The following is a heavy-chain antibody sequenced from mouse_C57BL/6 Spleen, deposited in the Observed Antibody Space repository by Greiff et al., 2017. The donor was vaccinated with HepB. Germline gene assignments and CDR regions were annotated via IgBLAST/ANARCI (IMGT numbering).Heavy chain of an antibody. D-gene: IGHD2-4*01. Sequence: VQLQQPGTELVKPGASVKLSCKASGYTFTSYWMHWVKQRPGQGLEWIGNINPSNGGTNYNEKFKSKATLTVDKHSSTASMQLSSRKSEDSAVYYCARSRGLRDAMDYWGQGTSVTVSS. CDR2: INPSNGGT. J-gene: IGHJ4*01. CDR3: ARSRGLRDAMDY. V-gene: IGHV1-53*01. CDR1: GYTFTSYW.